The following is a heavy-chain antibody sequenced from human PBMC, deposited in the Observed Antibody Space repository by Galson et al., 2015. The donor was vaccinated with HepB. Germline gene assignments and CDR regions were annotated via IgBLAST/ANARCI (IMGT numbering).Heavy chain of an antibody. CDR2: VTGRGGGT. Sequence: SLRLSCAASGFTFSSYAMSWVRQAPGKGLEWVSGVTGRGGGTNYADSVKGRFTISRDNSKNTLILQMNSLRAEDTAVYYCAKVSFYYGSGSYNTWGCGIDVWGRGTTVTVSS. D-gene: IGHD3-10*01. CDR3: AKVSFYYGSGSYNTWGCGIDV. CDR1: GFTFSSYA. V-gene: IGHV3-23*01. J-gene: IGHJ6*02.